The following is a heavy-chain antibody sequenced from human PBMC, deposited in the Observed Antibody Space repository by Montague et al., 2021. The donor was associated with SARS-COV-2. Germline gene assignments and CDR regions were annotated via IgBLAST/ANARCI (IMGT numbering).Heavy chain of an antibody. V-gene: IGHV4-59*08. D-gene: IGHD6-13*01. Sequence: SETLSLTSTVSGGSINNYYWSWIRQSPDKGLEWIGYVYYSGSTNYNPSLKSRVTISIDTSKSQFSLKLSSVTAADTAVYYCARHWPYLAAAGYVWFDPWGQGTLVTVSS. CDR2: VYYSGST. CDR3: ARHWPYLAAAGYVWFDP. J-gene: IGHJ5*02. CDR1: GGSINNYY.